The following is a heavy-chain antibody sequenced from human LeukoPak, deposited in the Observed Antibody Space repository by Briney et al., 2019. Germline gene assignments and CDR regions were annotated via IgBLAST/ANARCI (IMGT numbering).Heavy chain of an antibody. V-gene: IGHV4-34*01. CDR3: ARTYSSNWYKGNWFDP. CDR2: INYSGST. J-gene: IGHJ5*02. D-gene: IGHD6-13*01. CDR1: GGSFSGYY. Sequence: SETLSLTCAVYGGSFSGYYWSWIRQPPGKGLEWIGEINYSGSTNYNPSLKSRVTISVDTSKNQFSLKLSSVTAADTAVYYCARTYSSNWYKGNWFDPWGQGTLVTVSS.